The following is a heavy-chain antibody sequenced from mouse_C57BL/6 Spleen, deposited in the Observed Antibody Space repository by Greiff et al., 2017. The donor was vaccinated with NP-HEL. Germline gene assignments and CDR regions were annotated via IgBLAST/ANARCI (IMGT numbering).Heavy chain of an antibody. CDR1: GFTFSDYG. CDR3: ARPYYYGSSYGY. D-gene: IGHD1-1*01. J-gene: IGHJ2*01. V-gene: IGHV5-17*01. CDR2: ISSGSSTI. Sequence: EVKLMESGGGLVKPGGSLKLSCAASGFTFSDYGMYWVRQAPEKGLEWVAYISSGSSTIYYADTVKGRFTISRDNAKNTLFLQMTSLRSEDTAMYYCARPYYYGSSYGYWGQGTTLTVSS.